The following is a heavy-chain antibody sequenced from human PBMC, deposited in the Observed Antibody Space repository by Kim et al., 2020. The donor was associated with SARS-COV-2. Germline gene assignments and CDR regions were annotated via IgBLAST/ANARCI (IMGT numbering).Heavy chain of an antibody. V-gene: IGHV1-46*01. CDR1: GYTFTSYY. CDR2: INPSGGST. D-gene: IGHD5-12*01. CDR3: ARTGGTRDGYNERREFDY. Sequence: ASVKVSCKASGYTFTSYYMHWVRQAPGQGLEWMGIINPSGGSTSYAQKFQGRVTMTRDTSTSTVYMELSSLRSEDTAVYYCARTGGTRDGYNERREFDYWGQGTLVTVSS. J-gene: IGHJ4*02.